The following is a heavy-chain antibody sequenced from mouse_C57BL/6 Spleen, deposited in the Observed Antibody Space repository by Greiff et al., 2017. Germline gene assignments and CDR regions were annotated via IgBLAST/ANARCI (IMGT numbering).Heavy chain of an antibody. D-gene: IGHD1-1*01. J-gene: IGHJ2*01. V-gene: IGHV1-69*01. Sequence: QVQLKQPGAELVMPGASVKLSCKASGYTFTSYWMHWVKQRPGQGLEWIGEIDPSDSYTNYNQKFKGKSTLTVDKSSSTAYMQLSSLTSEDSAVYYCARRGYYYGSSYYYFDYWGQGTTLTVSS. CDR1: GYTFTSYW. CDR3: ARRGYYYGSSYYYFDY. CDR2: IDPSDSYT.